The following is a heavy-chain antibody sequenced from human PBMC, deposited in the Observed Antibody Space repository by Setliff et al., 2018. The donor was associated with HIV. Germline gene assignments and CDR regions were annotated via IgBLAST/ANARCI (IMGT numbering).Heavy chain of an antibody. Sequence: SETLSLTCTVSGGSISSGSNYWSWIRQPAGKGLEWIGHIYTSGSTNYNPSLKSRVTISVDTSRNQFYLKLSSVTAADTAVYYCARILLYDSSAYFVNAFDIWGQGTVVTVSS. V-gene: IGHV4-61*09. CDR2: IYTSGST. D-gene: IGHD3-22*01. J-gene: IGHJ3*02. CDR3: ARILLYDSSAYFVNAFDI. CDR1: GGSISSGSNY.